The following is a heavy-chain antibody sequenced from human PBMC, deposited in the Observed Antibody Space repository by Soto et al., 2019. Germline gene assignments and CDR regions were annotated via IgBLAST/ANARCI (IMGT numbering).Heavy chain of an antibody. Sequence: SGPTVVNHTQTYTLTCNFFGLSLRSRGVGXEWVRQRQGKDLEGLTLVYSNDTKRYNPSVKSRPTITTDTSKNRFILTMTNMAPVNTATSYCGHTFDSGTNSIWGQGAMVTVSS. CDR3: GHTFDSGTNSI. V-gene: IGHV2-5*01. CDR2: VYSNDTK. CDR1: GLSLRSRGVG. J-gene: IGHJ3*02. D-gene: IGHD4-17*01.